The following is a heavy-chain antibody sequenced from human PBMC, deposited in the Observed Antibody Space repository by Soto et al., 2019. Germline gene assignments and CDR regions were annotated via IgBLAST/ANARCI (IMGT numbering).Heavy chain of an antibody. CDR3: ARTRSFTLGFFYDGMDV. CDR1: GYSFASYW. CDR2: IYPGDSDT. D-gene: IGHD6-6*01. V-gene: IGHV5-51*01. Sequence: PGESQKISCQGSGYSFASYWIGRVRQMPGKDLEWMGIIYPGDSDTRYSPSFQGQVTIPADKSLRTAYLQRTSLKASDTALYYCARTRSFTLGFFYDGMDVWGQGTTVTVSS. J-gene: IGHJ6*02.